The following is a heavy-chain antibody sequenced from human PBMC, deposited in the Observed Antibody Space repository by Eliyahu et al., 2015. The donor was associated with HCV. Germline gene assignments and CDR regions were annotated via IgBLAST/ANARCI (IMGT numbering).Heavy chain of an antibody. J-gene: IGHJ5*02. D-gene: IGHD1-1*01. CDR3: AKVGQNWNDVGGWFDP. V-gene: IGHV3-9*01. CDR2: ISWNSGSI. Sequence: RSLRLSCAASGFTFDDYAMHWVRQAPGKGLEWVSGISWNSGSIGYADSVKGRFTISRDNAKNSLYLQMNSLRAEDTALYYCAKVGQNWNDVGGWFDPWGQGTLVTVSS. CDR1: GFTFDDYA.